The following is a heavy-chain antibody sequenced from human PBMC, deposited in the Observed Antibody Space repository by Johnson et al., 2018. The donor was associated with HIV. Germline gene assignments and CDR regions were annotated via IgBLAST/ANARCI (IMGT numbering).Heavy chain of an antibody. J-gene: IGHJ3*02. CDR2: ISYDGRDA. CDR1: GFTFSSYW. CDR3: AKGFSGWPHDAFEI. Sequence: QVQLVESGGGLVQPGGSLRLSCAASGFTFSSYWMSWVRQAPGKGLEWVAVISYDGRDAYSADSVKGRFTSSRDNSKNTLYRQMNSLRAEDTAVFYCAKGFSGWPHDAFEIWGQGTMVTVSS. D-gene: IGHD6-19*01. V-gene: IGHV3-30*18.